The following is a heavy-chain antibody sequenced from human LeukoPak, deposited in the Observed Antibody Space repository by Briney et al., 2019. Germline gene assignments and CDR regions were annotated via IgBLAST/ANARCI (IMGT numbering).Heavy chain of an antibody. CDR1: GLTFSSYG. CDR2: ISYDGSKK. V-gene: IGHV3-30*18. Sequence: GGSLRLSCAASGLTFSSYGMHWVRQAPGKGLEWVAVISYDGSKKYYADSVKGRFTISRDNSKNTLFLQMNSLRAEDTAVYYCAKVRADYDVLTAIFDYWGQGTLVTVSS. J-gene: IGHJ4*02. D-gene: IGHD3-9*01. CDR3: AKVRADYDVLTAIFDY.